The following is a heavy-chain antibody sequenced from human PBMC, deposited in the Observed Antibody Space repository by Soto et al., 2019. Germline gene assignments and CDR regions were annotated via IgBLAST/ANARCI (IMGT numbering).Heavy chain of an antibody. CDR2: IYYTVST. D-gene: IGHD6-6*01. J-gene: IGHJ4*02. CDR1: GVSINNYY. Sequence: AETLSLTCTVSGVSINNYYWTWIRQPPGKRLEWIGAIYYTVSTTYNPSLRSRVTFSVDTSKNQFSLSLTSVTAADTAVYFCAQVVSGVHLGYWGQGTLVTV. V-gene: IGHV4-59*01. CDR3: AQVVSGVHLGY.